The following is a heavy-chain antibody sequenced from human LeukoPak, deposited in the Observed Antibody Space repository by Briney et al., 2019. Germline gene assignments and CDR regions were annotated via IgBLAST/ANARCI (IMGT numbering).Heavy chain of an antibody. V-gene: IGHV4-34*01. Sequence: SETLSLTCAVYGGSFSGYYWSWIRQPPGKGLEWIGEINHSGSTNYNPSLKSRVTISVDTSKNQFSLKLSSVTAADTAVHYCARKTSARLLYDFWSGYYYFDYWGQGTLVTVSS. CDR1: GGSFSGYY. D-gene: IGHD3-3*01. J-gene: IGHJ4*02. CDR2: INHSGST. CDR3: ARKTSARLLYDFWSGYYYFDY.